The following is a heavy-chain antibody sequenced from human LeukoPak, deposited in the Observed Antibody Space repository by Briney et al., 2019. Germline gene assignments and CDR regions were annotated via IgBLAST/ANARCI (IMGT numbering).Heavy chain of an antibody. Sequence: SLRLSCAASGFTFDDYAMHWVRQAPGKGLEWVSGISWNSGSIGYADSVKGRFTISRHNPKTSLYLQMTSLRPEHTALYYCAKSEPITIFGVVIRGPHYYYGMDVWGQGTTVTVSS. J-gene: IGHJ6*02. CDR1: GFTFDDYA. V-gene: IGHV3-9*01. D-gene: IGHD3-3*01. CDR2: ISWNSGSI. CDR3: AKSEPITIFGVVIRGPHYYYGMDV.